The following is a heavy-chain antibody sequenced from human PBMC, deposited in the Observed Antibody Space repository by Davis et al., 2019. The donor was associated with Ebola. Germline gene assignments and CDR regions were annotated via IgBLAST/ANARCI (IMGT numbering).Heavy chain of an antibody. J-gene: IGHJ6*02. CDR2: IYYSGST. CDR1: GGSISSYY. CDR3: ARDSDSSSWYLGYYGMDV. D-gene: IGHD6-13*01. V-gene: IGHV4-59*01. Sequence: SETLSLTCTVSGGSISSYYWSWIRQPPGKGLEWIGYIYYSGSTNYNPSLKSRVTISVDTSKNQFSLKLSSVTAADTAVYYCARDSDSSSWYLGYYGMDVWGQGTTVTVSS.